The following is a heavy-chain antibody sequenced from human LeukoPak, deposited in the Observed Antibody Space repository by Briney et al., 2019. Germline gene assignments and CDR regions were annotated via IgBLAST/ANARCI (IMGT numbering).Heavy chain of an antibody. J-gene: IGHJ4*02. D-gene: IGHD1-26*01. CDR3: AAFSSEWELNY. V-gene: IGHV1-58*02. Sequence: SVKVSCKASGFTFSSSAMQWVRQARGQRLEWIGWIVVGSGNTNCAQKFQERVTITRDMSTSTAYMELSSLRSEDTAVYYCAAFSSEWELNYWGQGTLVTVSS. CDR1: GFTFSSSA. CDR2: IVVGSGNT.